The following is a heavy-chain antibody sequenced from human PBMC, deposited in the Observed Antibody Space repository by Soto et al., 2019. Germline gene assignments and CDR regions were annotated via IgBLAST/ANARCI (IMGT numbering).Heavy chain of an antibody. J-gene: IGHJ6*02. D-gene: IGHD3-10*01. V-gene: IGHV1-69*01. CDR1: GGTFSSYA. Sequence: QVQLVQSGAEVKKPGSSVKVSCKASGGTFSSYAIGWVRQAPGQGLEWMGGIIPIFGTANYAQKFQGRVTITADESTSTAYMELSSLRSEDTAVYYCARGPSGGDYYYYGMDVWGQGTTVTVSS. CDR3: ARGPSGGDYYYYGMDV. CDR2: IIPIFGTA.